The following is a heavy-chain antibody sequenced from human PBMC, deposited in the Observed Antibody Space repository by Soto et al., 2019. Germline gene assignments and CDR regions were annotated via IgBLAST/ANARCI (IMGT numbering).Heavy chain of an antibody. CDR3: AHRPSYCSGGTCYSGFDY. J-gene: IGHJ4*02. CDR2: IYWDDDK. D-gene: IGHD2-15*01. CDR1: GFSLSTSGVG. Sequence: QITLKESGPTLVKPTQTLTLTCTFSGFSLSTSGVGVGWIRQPPGKALEWLALIYWDDDKRYSPSLKSRLTINPDSSKHQAVLTMTNMDPVDTATYYCAHRPSYCSGGTCYSGFDYWGQGTLVTVSS. V-gene: IGHV2-5*02.